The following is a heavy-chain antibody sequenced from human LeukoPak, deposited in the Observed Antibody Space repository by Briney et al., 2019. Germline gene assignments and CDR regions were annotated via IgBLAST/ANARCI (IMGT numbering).Heavy chain of an antibody. Sequence: PGGSLRLSCAASGFTFSNYGMHWVRQAPGKGLEWVTFIRNDGIHKYYIDSVKGRFTISRDTSKNTLYLQMNSLRPEDTAVYYCAKDRSSSWSGGDYWGQETLVTVSS. CDR3: AKDRSSSWSGGDY. V-gene: IGHV3-30*02. J-gene: IGHJ4*02. CDR2: IRNDGIHK. CDR1: GFTFSNYG. D-gene: IGHD6-13*01.